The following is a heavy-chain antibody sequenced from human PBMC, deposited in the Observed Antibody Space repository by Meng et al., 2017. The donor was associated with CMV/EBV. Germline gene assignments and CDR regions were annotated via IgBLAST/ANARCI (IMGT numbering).Heavy chain of an antibody. CDR2: IRSKAYGGTT. J-gene: IGHJ5*02. V-gene: IGHV3-49*04. Sequence: GGSLRLSCTASGFTFGDYAMSWVRQAPGKGLEWVGFIRSKAYGGTTEYAASVKGRFTISRDDSKSIAYLQMNSLKTKDTAVYYCTRSPFGVVVWFDPWGQGTLVTVSS. CDR1: GFTFGDYA. CDR3: TRSPFGVVVWFDP. D-gene: IGHD3-3*01.